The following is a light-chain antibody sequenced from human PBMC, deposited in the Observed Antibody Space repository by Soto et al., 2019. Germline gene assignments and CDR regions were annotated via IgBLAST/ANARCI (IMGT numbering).Light chain of an antibody. J-gene: IGKJ3*01. CDR1: QSVSSSY. CDR3: QHYGSSAL. CDR2: GAS. V-gene: IGKV3-20*01. Sequence: EIVLTQSPGTLSLSPGERATLSCRASQSVSSSYLAWYQQKPDQAPRLLIYGASSRATGIPDRFSGSGSGTDFTLTISRLEPEDFAVYYCQHYGSSALFGPGTKVAIK.